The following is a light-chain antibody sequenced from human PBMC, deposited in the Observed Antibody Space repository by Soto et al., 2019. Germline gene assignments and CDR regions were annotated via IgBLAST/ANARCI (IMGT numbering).Light chain of an antibody. CDR3: QQYNSYSRT. V-gene: IGKV1-5*03. CDR2: MAS. J-gene: IGKJ1*01. CDR1: QSISSW. Sequence: DIQMTQSPSTLSASVGDRVTITCRASQSISSWLAWYQQKPGKAPNLLIYMASTLQSGVPSRFSGSGYGTEFTLTISSLQPDDFATYYCQQYNSYSRTFDQGTKVEIK.